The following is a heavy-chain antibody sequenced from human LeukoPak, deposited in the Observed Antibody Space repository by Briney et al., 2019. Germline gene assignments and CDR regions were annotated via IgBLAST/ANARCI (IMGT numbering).Heavy chain of an antibody. CDR2: IYTRGST. Sequence: SETLSLTCTVSGGSISSGSYYWSWIRQPAGKGLEWIGRIYTRGSTNYNPSLKSRVTISVDTSKNQFSLKLSSVTAADTAVYYCARDHGNYDYVWGSYLNWFDPWGQGTLVTVSS. D-gene: IGHD3-16*02. CDR1: GGSISSGSYY. J-gene: IGHJ5*02. CDR3: ARDHGNYDYVWGSYLNWFDP. V-gene: IGHV4-61*02.